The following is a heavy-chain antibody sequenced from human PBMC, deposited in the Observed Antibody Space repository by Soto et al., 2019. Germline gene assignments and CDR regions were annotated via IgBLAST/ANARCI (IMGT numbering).Heavy chain of an antibody. J-gene: IGHJ6*02. CDR3: ARGVGFGYYYYHMDL. V-gene: IGHV4-61*01. D-gene: IGHD3-10*01. CDR2: IYYSGSA. CDR1: GDSVTSVSDY. Sequence: SETLSLTCTVSGDSVTSVSDYWSWIRQPPGKGLEWIGYIYYSGSADYNPSLGSRVTISIDTSKNQFSLKLTSVTAADTAVYYCARGVGFGYYYYHMDLWGQGTTVTV.